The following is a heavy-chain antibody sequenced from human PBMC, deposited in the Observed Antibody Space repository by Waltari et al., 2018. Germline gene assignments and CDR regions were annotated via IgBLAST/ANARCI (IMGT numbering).Heavy chain of an antibody. J-gene: IGHJ5*02. CDR1: GGSISGFY. D-gene: IGHD2-21*02. V-gene: IGHV4-59*01. CDR2: IYYPGST. CDR3: ARGGGGDWEWFDP. Sequence: QVQLQESGPSLLKPSETLSLICTVSGGSISGFYWGWVRQPPGKGLDWIGNIYYPGSTNFNPSPKCRVTMSVDTSKNQFSLKLSSVTAADTAFYYCARGGGGDWEWFDPWGQGTLVTVSS.